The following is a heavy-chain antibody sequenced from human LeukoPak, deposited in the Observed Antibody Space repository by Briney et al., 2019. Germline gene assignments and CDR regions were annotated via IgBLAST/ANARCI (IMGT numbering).Heavy chain of an antibody. Sequence: GGSLRLSCAASGFTLSDYYMSWIRQAPGKGLECVSYISNTGSTTHYADSVKGRFIVSRDNAKNSLYLQMNSLRAEDTAVYYCARAVKYFYDSSGPYLDYWGQGTLIAVSS. CDR3: ARAVKYFYDSSGPYLDY. V-gene: IGHV3-11*01. CDR1: GFTLSDYY. CDR2: ISNTGSTT. J-gene: IGHJ4*02. D-gene: IGHD3-22*01.